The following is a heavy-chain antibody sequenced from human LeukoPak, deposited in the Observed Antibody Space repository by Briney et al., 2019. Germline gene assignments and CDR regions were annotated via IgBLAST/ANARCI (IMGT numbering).Heavy chain of an antibody. V-gene: IGHV6-1*01. Sequence: SQTLSLTCAISGDSVSSNSAAWNWIRQSPSRGLEWLGRTYYRSKWYNDYAVSVKSRITINPDTSKNQFSLQLNSVTPEDTAVYYYARAIVATNGDGAGFFDYWGQGTLVTVSS. D-gene: IGHD5-12*01. J-gene: IGHJ4*02. CDR1: GDSVSSNSAA. CDR3: ARAIVATNGDGAGFFDY. CDR2: TYYRSKWYN.